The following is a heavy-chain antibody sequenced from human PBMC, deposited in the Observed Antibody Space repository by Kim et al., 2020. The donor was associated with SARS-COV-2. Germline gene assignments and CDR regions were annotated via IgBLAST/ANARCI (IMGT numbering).Heavy chain of an antibody. J-gene: IGHJ5*02. CDR3: ARGSSGWLNP. Sequence: SVKVSCTASGGTFSNYAISWVRQAPGQGLEWMGEIIPLYGTLNDAQKFQDRLNITADESTTTVYMELSSLTSADTAVYYCARGSSGWLNPWGQGTLVTVSS. V-gene: IGHV1-69*13. D-gene: IGHD3-22*01. CDR1: GGTFSNYA. CDR2: IIPLYGTL.